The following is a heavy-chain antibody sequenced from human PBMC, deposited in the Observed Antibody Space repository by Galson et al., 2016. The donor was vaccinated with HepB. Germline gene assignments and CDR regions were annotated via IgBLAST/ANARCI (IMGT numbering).Heavy chain of an antibody. J-gene: IGHJ5*02. Sequence: PALVKPTQTLTLTCTFSGFSLSTSGVGVGWIRQPPGKALEWLALIHWNDDKRYSPSLKSRLTITKDTSKNQVVLTMTNMDPVDTATYYCARRRWVSGSFSYALRDPWGQGTLVTVSS. V-gene: IGHV2-5*01. D-gene: IGHD3-10*01. CDR2: IHWNDDK. CDR3: ARRRWVSGSFSYALRDP. CDR1: GFSLSTSGVG.